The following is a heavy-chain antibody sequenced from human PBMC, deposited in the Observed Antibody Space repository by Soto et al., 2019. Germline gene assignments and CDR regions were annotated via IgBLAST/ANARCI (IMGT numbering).Heavy chain of an antibody. Sequence: GGSLRLSCAASGFTFSSYSMNWVRQAPGKGLEWVSYISSSSSTIYYADSVKGRFTISRHNAKDSLYLQMNRLRDEDTAVYYCARDQSSSWLAYLYGMDVWGQGTTVTVSS. CDR2: ISSSSSTI. J-gene: IGHJ6*02. CDR3: ARDQSSSWLAYLYGMDV. V-gene: IGHV3-48*02. CDR1: GFTFSSYS. D-gene: IGHD6-13*01.